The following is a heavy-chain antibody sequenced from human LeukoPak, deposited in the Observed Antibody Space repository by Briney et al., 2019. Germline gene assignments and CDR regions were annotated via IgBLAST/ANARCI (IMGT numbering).Heavy chain of an antibody. V-gene: IGHV3-53*01. J-gene: IGHJ4*02. D-gene: IGHD5-18*01. Sequence: GGSLRLSCAASGFTVSSSYMSWVRQAPGKGLEWVSLFSSGGTTYYADSVKGRFTISRDKSKNTLYLQMNSLRAEDTAVYYCAKRGDTYGYYDYWGQGTLVTVSS. CDR1: GFTVSSSY. CDR2: FSSGGTT. CDR3: AKRGDTYGYYDY.